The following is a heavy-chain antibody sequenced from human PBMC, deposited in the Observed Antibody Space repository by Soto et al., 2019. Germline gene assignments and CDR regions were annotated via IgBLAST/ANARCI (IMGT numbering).Heavy chain of an antibody. CDR2: ISGRGTTI. J-gene: IGHJ6*02. Sequence: PGGSLRLSCAASGFSFSSYAMNWVRQAPGKGLEWVSFISGRGTTIYYADSVKGRFTVSRDNAQNSLFLQVDSLRDEDTAVYYCATLGFCTGTNCTHYLYYYAMDIWGQGTTVTVSS. CDR3: ATLGFCTGTNCTHYLYYYAMDI. CDR1: GFSFSSYA. D-gene: IGHD2-8*02. V-gene: IGHV3-48*02.